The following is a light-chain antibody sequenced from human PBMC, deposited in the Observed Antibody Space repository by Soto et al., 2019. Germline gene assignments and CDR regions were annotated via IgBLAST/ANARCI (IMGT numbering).Light chain of an antibody. CDR2: DAS. V-gene: IGKV3-11*01. CDR3: HQRRNWPLT. CDR1: QSVSSY. Sequence: EIVLTQSPATLSLSPGERATLSCRASQSVSSYLAWYQHKPGQAPRLLIYDASNRASGVPARFSGSGSGTDFTLTISSLEPEDFAVYYCHQRRNWPLTFGGGTKVELK. J-gene: IGKJ4*01.